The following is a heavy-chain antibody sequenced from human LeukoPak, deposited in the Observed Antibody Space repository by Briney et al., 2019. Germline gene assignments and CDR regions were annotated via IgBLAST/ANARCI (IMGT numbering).Heavy chain of an antibody. V-gene: IGHV4-30-4*07. Sequence: SETLSLTCAVSGGSNSSGDYSWSWIRQPPGKGLEWIGNIYYSGSTYYNPSLKSRVNISVDTSKNQFSLKLTSVTAADTAVYYCARADSSGYNAFDIWGQGTMVTVSS. CDR1: GGSNSSGDYS. D-gene: IGHD3-22*01. J-gene: IGHJ3*02. CDR2: IYYSGST. CDR3: ARADSSGYNAFDI.